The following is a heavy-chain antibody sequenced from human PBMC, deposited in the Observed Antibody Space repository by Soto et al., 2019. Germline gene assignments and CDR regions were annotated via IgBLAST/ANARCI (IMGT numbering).Heavy chain of an antibody. D-gene: IGHD3-22*01. CDR2: ISRYGDIT. J-gene: IGHJ4*02. V-gene: IGHV3-23*01. CDR1: GFTFNIYA. Sequence: GGSLRLSCAASGFTFNIYAMTWVRQAPGKGLEWVSAISRYGDITYYADSVEGRFTISRDNSKNTLYLQMSSLRSEDTAVYYCARDGYDSSTLPDYWGQETLVTVSS. CDR3: ARDGYDSSTLPDY.